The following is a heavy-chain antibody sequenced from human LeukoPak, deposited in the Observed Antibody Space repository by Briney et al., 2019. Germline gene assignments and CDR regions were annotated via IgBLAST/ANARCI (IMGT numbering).Heavy chain of an antibody. J-gene: IGHJ3*02. CDR3: AKGFSRTSATNDAFDI. CDR1: GFTFSSYA. D-gene: IGHD5-12*01. CDR2: ISGSGGST. Sequence: GESLKISCKGSGFTFSSYAMSWVRQAPGKGLEWVSAISGSGGSTYYADSVKGRFTISRDNSKNTLYLQMNSLRAEDTAVYYCAKGFSRTSATNDAFDIWGQGTMVTVSS. V-gene: IGHV3-23*01.